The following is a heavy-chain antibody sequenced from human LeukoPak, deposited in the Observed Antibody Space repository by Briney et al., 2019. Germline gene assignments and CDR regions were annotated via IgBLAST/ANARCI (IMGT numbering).Heavy chain of an antibody. Sequence: ASVKVSCKPSGGTFSSYAISWVRQVPGQGLEWMGWINPNSGGTNYAQKFQGWVTMTRDTSISTAYMELSRLRSDDTAVYYCARVPSITGTPDYYFDYWGQGTLVTVSS. CDR3: ARVPSITGTPDYYFDY. V-gene: IGHV1-2*04. J-gene: IGHJ4*02. CDR2: INPNSGGT. D-gene: IGHD1-20*01. CDR1: GGTFSSYA.